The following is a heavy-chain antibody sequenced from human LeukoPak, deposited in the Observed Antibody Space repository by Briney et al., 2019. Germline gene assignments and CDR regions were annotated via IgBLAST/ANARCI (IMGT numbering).Heavy chain of an antibody. D-gene: IGHD6-13*01. J-gene: IGHJ4*02. Sequence: KPSETLSLTCTVSGGSISSSSYYWGWIRQPPGKGLEWIGSIYYSGSTYYNPSLKSRVTISVDTSKNQFSLKLSSVTAADTAVYYCARAVSGGYSSSWYGVGYWGQGTLVTVSS. CDR1: GGSISSSSYY. V-gene: IGHV4-39*07. CDR2: IYYSGST. CDR3: ARAVSGGYSSSWYGVGY.